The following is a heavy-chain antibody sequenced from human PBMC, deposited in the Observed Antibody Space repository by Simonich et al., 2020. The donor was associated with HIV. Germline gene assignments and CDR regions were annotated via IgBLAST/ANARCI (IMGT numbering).Heavy chain of an antibody. Sequence: QVQLVQSGAEVKKPGASVKVSCKASGYTFTGYYMHWVRQAPGQGLEGMGRITPNRGGTNYAQKLQGRVTMTRDTSISTAYMERSRLRSDDTAIYYCARAYCSGGRCYDAFDIWGQGTMVTVSS. CDR2: ITPNRGGT. J-gene: IGHJ3*02. CDR1: GYTFTGYY. V-gene: IGHV1-2*06. CDR3: ARAYCSGGRCYDAFDI. D-gene: IGHD2-15*01.